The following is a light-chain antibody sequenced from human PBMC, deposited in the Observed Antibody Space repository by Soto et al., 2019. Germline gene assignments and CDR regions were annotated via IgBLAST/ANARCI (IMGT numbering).Light chain of an antibody. CDR1: QNISNY. Sequence: IVLTQSPATLSLSPGKRATLSCRASQNISNYLIWYQQKPGQAPRLLIYGASTRATGIPARFSGSGSGTEFTLTISSLQSEDFAVYYCQQYNNWPLTFGGGTKVDIK. V-gene: IGKV3-15*01. J-gene: IGKJ4*01. CDR3: QQYNNWPLT. CDR2: GAS.